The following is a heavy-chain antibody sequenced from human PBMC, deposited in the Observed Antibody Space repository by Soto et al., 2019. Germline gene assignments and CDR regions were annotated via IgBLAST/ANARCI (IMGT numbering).Heavy chain of an antibody. V-gene: IGHV3-49*03. CDR2: IRSKAYGGTT. J-gene: IGHJ3*02. Sequence: GGSLRLSCTASGFTFGDYAMSWFRQAPGKGLEWVGFIRSKAYGGTTEYAASVKGRFTISRDDSKSIAHLQMNSLKTEDTAVYYCTREGRYSYGYDAFDIWGQGTMVTVSS. CDR1: GFTFGDYA. CDR3: TREGRYSYGYDAFDI. D-gene: IGHD5-18*01.